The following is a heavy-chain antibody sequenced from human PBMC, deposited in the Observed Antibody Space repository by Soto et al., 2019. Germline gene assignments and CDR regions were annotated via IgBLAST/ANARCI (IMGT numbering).Heavy chain of an antibody. CDR1: GLTLSDYY. CDR2: ISSNTKMI. D-gene: IGHD3-22*01. J-gene: IGHJ3*01. CDR3: AGSGPIPAYDSSGYRKYGFSV. V-gene: IGHV3-11*01. Sequence: PGGSLRLSCVASGLTLSDYYMTWIRQAPGRGLEWVAYISSNTKMIFYPDSVKGRFTISRDNAKNAVFLEMSGLRVEDTATYYCAGSGPIPAYDSSGYRKYGFSVWGQGTEVTVSS.